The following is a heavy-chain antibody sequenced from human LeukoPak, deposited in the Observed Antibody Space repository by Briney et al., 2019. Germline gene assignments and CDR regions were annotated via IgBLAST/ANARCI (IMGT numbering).Heavy chain of an antibody. V-gene: IGHV3-48*01. CDR1: GVTFSSYS. Sequence: GGSLRLSCVASGVTFSSYSMNWVRQAPGKGLEWVSYISSSSSTICYADSVKGRFTISTDNAKNSLYLQMNSLRAEDTAVYYCARESAFRPSVGYWGQGTLVTVSS. D-gene: IGHD3-3*02. J-gene: IGHJ4*02. CDR2: ISSSSSTI. CDR3: ARESAFRPSVGY.